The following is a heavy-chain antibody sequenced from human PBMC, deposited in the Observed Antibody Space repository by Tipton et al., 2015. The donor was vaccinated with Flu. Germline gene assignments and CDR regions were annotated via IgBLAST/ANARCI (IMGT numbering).Heavy chain of an antibody. J-gene: IGHJ4*02. D-gene: IGHD1-26*01. V-gene: IGHV4-39*07. CDR3: ATRGSFSGSQSDDY. CDR1: GASFSSTGHY. Sequence: TLSLTCSVSGASFSSTGHYWGWIRQPPGKGLEWIGSISHSGNTWYNSPLKSRVTMSVDTSKNQFSLRLSSLTAADTAVHYCATRGSFSGSQSDDYWGQGTLVTVSS. CDR2: ISHSGNT.